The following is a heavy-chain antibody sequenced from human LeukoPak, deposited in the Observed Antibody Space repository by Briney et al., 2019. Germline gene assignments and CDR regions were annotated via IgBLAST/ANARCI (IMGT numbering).Heavy chain of an antibody. CDR2: ISDSGGRT. J-gene: IGHJ6*02. D-gene: IGHD6-13*01. CDR1: GITLSNYG. CDR3: ANMGGPAAGPYFYYYGMGV. V-gene: IGHV3-23*01. Sequence: GGSLRLSCAVSGITLSNYGMSWVRQAPGKGLEWVAGISDSGGRTNYADSVKGRFTISRDNPKNTLYLQMNSLRAEDTAVYYCANMGGPAAGPYFYYYGMGVWGQGTTVTVSS.